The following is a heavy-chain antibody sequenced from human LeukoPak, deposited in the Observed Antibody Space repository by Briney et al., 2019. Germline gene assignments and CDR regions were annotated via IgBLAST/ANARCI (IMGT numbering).Heavy chain of an antibody. CDR3: ARPGAPDAFDI. J-gene: IGHJ3*02. CDR1: GFTVSSNY. D-gene: IGHD1-26*01. CDR2: IYSAVST. Sequence: GGSLRLSCAASGFTVSSNYMSWVRQAPGKGLEWVSSIYSAVSTNYADSVRGRFTISRDNSKNTLYLQMNSLRVEDTAVYYCARPGAPDAFDIWGRGTMVTVSS. V-gene: IGHV3-53*01.